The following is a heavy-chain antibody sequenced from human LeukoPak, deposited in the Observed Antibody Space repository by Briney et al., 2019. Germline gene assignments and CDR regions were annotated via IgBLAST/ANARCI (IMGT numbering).Heavy chain of an antibody. D-gene: IGHD3-10*01. V-gene: IGHV4-39*07. CDR3: ARALFTMVRGVTYFFDY. Sequence: SETLSLTCTVSGGSISSSSYYWGWIRQPPGKGLEWIGSIYYSGSTYYNPSLKSRVTISVDTSKNQFSLKLSSVTAADTAVYYCARALFTMVRGVTYFFDYWGQGTLVTVSS. CDR2: IYYSGST. J-gene: IGHJ4*02. CDR1: GGSISSSSYY.